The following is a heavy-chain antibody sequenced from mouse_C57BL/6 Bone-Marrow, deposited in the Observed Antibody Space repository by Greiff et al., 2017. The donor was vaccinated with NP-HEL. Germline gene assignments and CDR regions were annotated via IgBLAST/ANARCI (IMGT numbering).Heavy chain of an antibody. D-gene: IGHD2-2*01. Sequence: VQLQQSGPELVKPGDSVKISCKASGYSFTGYYMNWVMQSHGKSLEWIGRIYPYNGDTFYNQKFKGKATLTGDNSSSTAYMDLRSLASEDYAVDCCAGVSLVPTAFGYRGNGTTVT. CDR1: GYSFTGYY. V-gene: IGHV1-20*01. CDR2: IYPYNGDT. CDR3: AGVSLVPTAFGY. J-gene: IGHJ1*03.